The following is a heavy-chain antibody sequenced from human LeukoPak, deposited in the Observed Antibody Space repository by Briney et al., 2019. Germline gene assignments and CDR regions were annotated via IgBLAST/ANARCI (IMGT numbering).Heavy chain of an antibody. Sequence: GESLRLSCAPSGITFSNYSMTWVRQAPGKGLDWVSYISSSGRTIYYADSVKGRFTISRDNAKNSLYLQMNSLRAEDTAVYYCTRGSGYSYGYRPPFYYYMDVWGKGTTVTVSS. CDR1: GITFSNYS. CDR3: TRGSGYSYGYRPPFYYYMDV. J-gene: IGHJ6*03. D-gene: IGHD5-18*01. CDR2: ISSSGRTI. V-gene: IGHV3-48*01.